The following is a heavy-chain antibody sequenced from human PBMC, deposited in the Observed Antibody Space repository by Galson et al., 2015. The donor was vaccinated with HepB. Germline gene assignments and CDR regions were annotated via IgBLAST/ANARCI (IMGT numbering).Heavy chain of an antibody. Sequence: SLRLSCAASGFTFSSYWMSWVRQAPGKGLEWVANIKQDGSEKYYVDSVKGRFTISRDNAKSSLYLQMNSLRAEDTAVYYCARDEGEYYDFWSGYYTRYYYYGMDVWGQGTTVTVSS. J-gene: IGHJ6*02. D-gene: IGHD3-3*01. CDR2: IKQDGSEK. CDR1: GFTFSSYW. V-gene: IGHV3-7*03. CDR3: ARDEGEYYDFWSGYYTRYYYYGMDV.